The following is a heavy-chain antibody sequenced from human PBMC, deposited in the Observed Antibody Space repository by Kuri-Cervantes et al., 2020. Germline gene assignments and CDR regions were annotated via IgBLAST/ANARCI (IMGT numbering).Heavy chain of an antibody. CDR2: ISSSGSTI. Sequence: GESLKISCAASGFTFSDYYMSWIRQAPGKGLEWVSYISSSGSTIYYADSVKGRFTISRDDAKNSLYLQMNSLRAEDTAVYYCARDDGSGTSYYYYGMDVWGQGTTVTVSS. D-gene: IGHD3-10*01. CDR1: GFTFSDYY. V-gene: IGHV3-11*04. CDR3: ARDDGSGTSYYYYGMDV. J-gene: IGHJ6*02.